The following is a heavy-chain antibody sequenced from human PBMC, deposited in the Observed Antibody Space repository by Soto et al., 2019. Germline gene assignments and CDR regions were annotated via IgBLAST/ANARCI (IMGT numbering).Heavy chain of an antibody. Sequence: GASVKVSCKASGGTFSSYAISWVRQAPGQGLEWMGWINPNSGGTNYAQKFQGRVTMTRDTSISTAYMELSRLRSDDTAVYYCASGYSGYDPSYYGMDVWGQGTTVTVSS. CDR2: INPNSGGT. J-gene: IGHJ6*02. V-gene: IGHV1-2*02. D-gene: IGHD5-12*01. CDR3: ASGYSGYDPSYYGMDV. CDR1: GGTFSSYA.